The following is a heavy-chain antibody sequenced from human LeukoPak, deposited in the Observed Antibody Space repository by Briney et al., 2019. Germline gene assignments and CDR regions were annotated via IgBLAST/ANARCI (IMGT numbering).Heavy chain of an antibody. CDR1: GYTLTELS. Sequence: GASVKVSCKVSGYTLTELSMHWVRQAPGKGLEWMEGFDPEDGETIYAQKFQGRVTMTEDTSTDTAYMELSSLRSEDTAVYYCATRWGMVQGDDRSRDAFDIWGQGTMVTVSS. V-gene: IGHV1-24*01. CDR3: ATRWGMVQGDDRSRDAFDI. D-gene: IGHD3-10*01. J-gene: IGHJ3*02. CDR2: FDPEDGET.